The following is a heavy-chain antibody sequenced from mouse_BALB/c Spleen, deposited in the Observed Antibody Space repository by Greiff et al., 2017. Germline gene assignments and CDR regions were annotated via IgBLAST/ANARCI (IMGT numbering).Heavy chain of an antibody. D-gene: IGHD2-14*01. CDR2: ISNGGGST. J-gene: IGHJ4*01. Sequence: EVQVVESGGGLVQPGGSLKLSCAASGFTFSSYTMSWVRQTPEKRLEWVAYISNGGGSTYYPDTVKGRFTISRDNAKNTLYLQMSSLKSEDTAMYYCASGYRYDSYYAMDYWGQGTSVTVSS. CDR1: GFTFSSYT. V-gene: IGHV5-12-2*01. CDR3: ASGYRYDSYYAMDY.